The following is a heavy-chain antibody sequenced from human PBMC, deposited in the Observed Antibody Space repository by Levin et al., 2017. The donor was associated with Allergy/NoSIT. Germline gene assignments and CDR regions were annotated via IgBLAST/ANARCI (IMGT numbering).Heavy chain of an antibody. D-gene: IGHD3-3*01. CDR2: IIPIFGTA. J-gene: IGHJ4*02. CDR1: GGTFSSYA. V-gene: IGHV1-69*06. Sequence: KISCKASGGTFSSYAISWVRQAPGQGLEWMGGIIPIFGTANYAQKFQGRVTITADKSTSTAYMELSSLRSEDTAVYYCASVGEARGPPSPYYDFWSGYYYRGADYYFDYWGQGTLVTVSS. CDR3: ASVGEARGPPSPYYDFWSGYYYRGADYYFDY.